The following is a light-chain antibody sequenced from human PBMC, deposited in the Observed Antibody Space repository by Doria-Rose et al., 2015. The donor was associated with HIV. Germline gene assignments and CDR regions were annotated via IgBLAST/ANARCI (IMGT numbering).Light chain of an antibody. CDR1: NIGSRH. CDR2: DDD. J-gene: IGLJ1*01. V-gene: IGLV3-21*02. Sequence: LTQPPSVSVSPGQTARITCGGNNIGSRHVHWYQQRPRQAPVRGIYDDDARPPGFSGRCSVSNSGSTATLTISWVETGGEADYYCQVSDSGREWGVFGSGTKVTIL. CDR3: QVSDSGREWGV.